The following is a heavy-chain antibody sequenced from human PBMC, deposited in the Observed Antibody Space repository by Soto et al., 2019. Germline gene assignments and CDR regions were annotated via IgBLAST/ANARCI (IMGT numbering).Heavy chain of an antibody. V-gene: IGHV4-34*01. Sequence: SETLALTCAVYGGCFSGYYWRWIRQPPGKGLEWIGEINHSGSTNYNPSLKSRVTVSVDTSKNQFSLKLSSVTAADTAVYYCARGYRDIVVVPASLLFDYWAREPWSPSPQ. CDR2: INHSGST. J-gene: IGHJ4*02. CDR1: GGCFSGYY. D-gene: IGHD2-2*01. CDR3: ARGYRDIVVVPASLLFDY.